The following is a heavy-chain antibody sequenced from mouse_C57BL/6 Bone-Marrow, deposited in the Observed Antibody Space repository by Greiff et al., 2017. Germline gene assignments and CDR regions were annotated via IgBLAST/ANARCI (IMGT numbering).Heavy chain of an antibody. V-gene: IGHV1-81*01. CDR3: ARPPHYGNYPWFAY. Sequence: QVQLQQSGAELARPGASVKLSCKASGYTFTSYGISWVKQRTGQGLEWIGEFYPRSGNTYYNEKFKGKATLTADKSSSTAYMELRSLTSEDSAVYFCARPPHYGNYPWFAYWGQGTLVTVSA. CDR2: FYPRSGNT. D-gene: IGHD2-1*01. CDR1: GYTFTSYG. J-gene: IGHJ3*01.